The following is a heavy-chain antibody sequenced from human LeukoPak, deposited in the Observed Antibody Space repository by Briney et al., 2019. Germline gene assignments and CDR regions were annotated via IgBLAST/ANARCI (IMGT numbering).Heavy chain of an antibody. J-gene: IGHJ4*02. CDR1: GGSISSYY. CDR3: ARTTGNYGYYFDY. D-gene: IGHD1-7*01. CDR2: IYTSGST. Sequence: SETLSLTCTVSGGSISSYYWSWIRQPAGKGLEWIGRIYTSGSTNYNPSLKSRVTISVDTPKNQFSLNLSSVTAADTAIYYCARTTGNYGYYFDYWGQGAQVTVSS. V-gene: IGHV4-4*07.